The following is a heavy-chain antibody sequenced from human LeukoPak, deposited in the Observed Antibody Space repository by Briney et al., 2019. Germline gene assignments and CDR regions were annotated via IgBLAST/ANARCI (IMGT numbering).Heavy chain of an antibody. J-gene: IGHJ6*04. Sequence: ASVKVSRKTSGYTFTSYGISWVRQAPGQGLEWMGWISAYNGNTNYAQKLQGRVTMTTDTSTSTAYMELRSLRSDDTAVYYCATGLWFGKYLDVWGKGTTVTISS. D-gene: IGHD3-10*01. CDR3: ATGLWFGKYLDV. CDR2: ISAYNGNT. CDR1: GYTFTSYG. V-gene: IGHV1-18*01.